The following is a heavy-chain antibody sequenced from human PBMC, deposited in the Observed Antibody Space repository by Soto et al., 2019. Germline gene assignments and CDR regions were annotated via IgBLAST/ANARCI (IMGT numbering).Heavy chain of an antibody. J-gene: IGHJ4*02. CDR3: VRDSVSANTDWTLRFEY. CDR2: IVPIYRTA. CDR1: GGTFSSYR. D-gene: IGHD6-19*01. V-gene: IGHV1-69*13. Sequence: SVKVSCKASGGTFSSYRINWVRQAPGQGLEWVGGIVPIYRTADYAQKFQGRVTITADESARTSYMELRSLKSQDTAVYYCVRDSVSANTDWTLRFEYWGQGALVTVSS.